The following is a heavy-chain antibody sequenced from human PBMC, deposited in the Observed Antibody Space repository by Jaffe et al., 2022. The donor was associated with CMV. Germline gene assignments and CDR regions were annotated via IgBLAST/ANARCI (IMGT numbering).Heavy chain of an antibody. CDR2: IKQDGSEK. CDR1: GFTFSSYW. Sequence: EVQLVESGGGLVQPGGSLRLSCAASGFTFSSYWMSWVRQAPGKGLEWVANIKQDGSEKYYVDSVKGRFTISRDNAKNSLYLQMNSLRAEDTAVYYCARDQREYDILTGYYGYYYYMDVWGKGTTVTVSS. V-gene: IGHV3-7*03. J-gene: IGHJ6*03. CDR3: ARDQREYDILTGYYGYYYYMDV. D-gene: IGHD3-9*01.